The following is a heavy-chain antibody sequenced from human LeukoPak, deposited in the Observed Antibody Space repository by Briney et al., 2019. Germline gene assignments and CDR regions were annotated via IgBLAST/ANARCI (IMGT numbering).Heavy chain of an antibody. D-gene: IGHD6-19*01. CDR2: ISSGSTI. CDR1: GFTFSSYE. V-gene: IGHV3-48*03. CDR3: ARESIAVAGAPFDY. Sequence: GRSLRLSRAASGFTFSSYEMNWVRQAPGKGLEWVSYISSGSTIYDADSVKGRFTISRDNAKNSLYLQMNSLRAEDTAVYYCARESIAVAGAPFDYWGQGTLVTVSS. J-gene: IGHJ4*02.